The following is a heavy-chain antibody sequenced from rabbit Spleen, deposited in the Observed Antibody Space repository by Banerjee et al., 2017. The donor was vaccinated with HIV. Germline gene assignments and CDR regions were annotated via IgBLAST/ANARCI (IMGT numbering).Heavy chain of an antibody. V-gene: IGHV1S45*01. J-gene: IGHJ6*01. CDR1: GFDFSSYW. D-gene: IGHD8-1*01. CDR2: IDSGSSGFT. Sequence: QEQLEESGGDLVKPEGSLTLTCTASGFDFSSYWMSWVRQAPGKGLEWIACIDSGSSGFTYFASWAKGRFTISKTSSTTVTLQMTSLTAADTATYFCARDSGSSFSSYGMDLWGPGTLVTVS. CDR3: ARDSGSSFSSYGMDL.